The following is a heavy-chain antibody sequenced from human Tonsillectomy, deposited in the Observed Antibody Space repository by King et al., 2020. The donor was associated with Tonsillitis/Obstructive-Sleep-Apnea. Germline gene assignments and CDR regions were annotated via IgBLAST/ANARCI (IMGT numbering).Heavy chain of an antibody. CDR2: INTHTGNP. Sequence: VQLVESGSELKKPGASVKVSCTASEFTFTSYAMNWVRQAPGQGLEWMGWINTHTGNPTYAQGFTGRFVFSLDISVSTAYLQINSLKAEDTAVYYCAREGRSQTYYDFWSGSPDAFDIWGQGTMVTVSS. V-gene: IGHV7-4-1*02. D-gene: IGHD3-3*01. J-gene: IGHJ3*02. CDR3: AREGRSQTYYDFWSGSPDAFDI. CDR1: EFTFTSYA.